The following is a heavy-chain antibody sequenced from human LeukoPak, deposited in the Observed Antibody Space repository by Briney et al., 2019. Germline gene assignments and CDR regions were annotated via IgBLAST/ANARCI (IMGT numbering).Heavy chain of an antibody. CDR3: ARGDIVVVPAAILSYFDY. Sequence: GGSLRLSCAASGFTFSSYSMNWVRQAPGKGLEWVSSITSSSSYIYYADSVKDRFTISRDNAKNSLNLQMNSLRAEDTAVYYCARGDIVVVPAAILSYFDYWGQGTLVTVSS. CDR1: GFTFSSYS. J-gene: IGHJ4*02. CDR2: ITSSSSYI. D-gene: IGHD2-2*02. V-gene: IGHV3-21*01.